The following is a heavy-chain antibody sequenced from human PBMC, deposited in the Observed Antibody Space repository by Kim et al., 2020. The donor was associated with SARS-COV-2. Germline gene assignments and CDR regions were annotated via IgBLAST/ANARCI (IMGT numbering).Heavy chain of an antibody. V-gene: IGHV4-39*07. CDR2: IYYSGST. CDR3: ARGVGATPFDY. Sequence: SETLSLTCTVSGGSISSSSYYWGWIRQPPGKGLEWIGSIYYSGSTYYNPSLKSRVTISVDTSKNQFSLKLSSVTAADTAVYYCARGVGATPFDYWGQGTLVTVSS. J-gene: IGHJ4*02. CDR1: GGSISSSSYY. D-gene: IGHD1-26*01.